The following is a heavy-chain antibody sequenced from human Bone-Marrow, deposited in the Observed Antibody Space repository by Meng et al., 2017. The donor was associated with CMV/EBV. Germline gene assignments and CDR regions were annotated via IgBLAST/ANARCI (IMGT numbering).Heavy chain of an antibody. Sequence: GESLKISCAASGFSVSSYWMHWVRQVPGKGPVWVARLDDQRGTKYADFVEGRLTISRDDLKNTLYLQINSLRVEDTAVYYCARSTSAKTDYWTWGQGHLVNVSS. J-gene: IGHJ1*01. CDR3: ARSTSAKTDYWT. D-gene: IGHD4/OR15-4a*01. CDR1: GFSVSSYW. V-gene: IGHV3-74*01. CDR2: LDDQRGT.